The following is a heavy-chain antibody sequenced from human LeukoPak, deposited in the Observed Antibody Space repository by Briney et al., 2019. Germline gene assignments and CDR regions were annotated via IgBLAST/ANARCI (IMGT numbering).Heavy chain of an antibody. CDR1: GYTFVAYF. CDR2: INPSRCDT. V-gene: IGHV1-2*04. J-gene: IGHJ6*02. CDR3: ARESRHFDGWGCMDV. Sequence: GASVKVSCKASGYTFVAYFILWLRQAAGLGLEWVGRINPSRCDTDYAEKLQNWVTVTRDAAINTVYLDLSRLKSDDTAIYYCARESRHFDGWGCMDVWGQGTTVTVSS. D-gene: IGHD3-9*01.